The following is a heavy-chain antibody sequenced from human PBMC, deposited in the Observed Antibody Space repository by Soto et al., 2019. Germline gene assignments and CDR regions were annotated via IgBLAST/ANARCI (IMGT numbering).Heavy chain of an antibody. V-gene: IGHV3-7*03. CDR3: ARDHLILPAHDFFYGSDV. J-gene: IGHJ6*02. CDR1: GFTFSIYS. CDR2: IPQDGVDG. D-gene: IGHD2-21*02. Sequence: PGGSLRLLCEVSGFTFSIYSMSWVRQSPGKGLEWVAKIPQDGVDGHYADSVKGRCTISRDNGKNSLYLQLNNLRAEDAAVYYCARDHLILPAHDFFYGSDVWGRGATVTVSS.